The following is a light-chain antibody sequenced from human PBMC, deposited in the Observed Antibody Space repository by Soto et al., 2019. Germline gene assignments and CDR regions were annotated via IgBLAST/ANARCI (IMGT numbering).Light chain of an antibody. J-gene: IGKJ4*01. V-gene: IGKV3D-15*01. Sequence: EIVLTHSPATLALSPWERATLSWSASQSVSTDSLAWYQQRPGQAPRPLIYGASTRATGIPARFSGSGSGTEFTLTISSLQSEDFAVYYCQQYNNWPLTFGGGTKVDIK. CDR3: QQYNNWPLT. CDR1: QSVSTD. CDR2: GAS.